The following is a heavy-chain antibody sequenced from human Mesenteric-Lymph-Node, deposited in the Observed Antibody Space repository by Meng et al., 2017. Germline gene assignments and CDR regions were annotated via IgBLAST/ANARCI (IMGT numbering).Heavy chain of an antibody. J-gene: IGHJ6*02. CDR2: IYYSGST. CDR3: GGGGHDYGDYYGMDV. Sequence: SETLSLTCTVSGGSVSSGSYYWSWIRQPPGKGLEWIGYIYYSGSTNYNPSLKSRVTISVDTSKNQFSLELSSVTAADTAVYYCGGGGHDYGDYYGMDVWGQGTTVTVSS. CDR1: GGSVSSGSYY. D-gene: IGHD4-17*01. V-gene: IGHV4-61*01.